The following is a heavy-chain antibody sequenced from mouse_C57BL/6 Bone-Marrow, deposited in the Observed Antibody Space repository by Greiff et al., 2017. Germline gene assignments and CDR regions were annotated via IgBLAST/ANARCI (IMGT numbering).Heavy chain of an antibody. Sequence: QVQLQESGAELATPGASVQLSCKASGYTFTSYWMHWVKQRPGQGLEWIGYINHSSGYTKYNQKFKDKATLNADKSSSTAYMQLGSLTYEDSAVYYCARRRAYAMDYWGQGTSVTVSS. V-gene: IGHV1-7*01. CDR1: GYTFTSYW. J-gene: IGHJ4*01. CDR3: ARRRAYAMDY. CDR2: INHSSGYT.